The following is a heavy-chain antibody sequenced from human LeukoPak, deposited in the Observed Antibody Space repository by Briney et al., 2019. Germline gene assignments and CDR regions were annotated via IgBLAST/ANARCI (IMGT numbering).Heavy chain of an antibody. CDR3: ARAGDSSGYDAFDI. D-gene: IGHD3-22*01. Sequence: SQTLSLTCAISGDSVSSNNAAWNWIRRSPSRGLEWLGRTYYRSKWYNDYAVSVKSRITINPDTSKNQFSLQLNSVTPEDTAVYYCARAGDSSGYDAFDIWGQGTMVTVSS. CDR2: TYYRSKWYN. V-gene: IGHV6-1*01. CDR1: GDSVSSNNAA. J-gene: IGHJ3*02.